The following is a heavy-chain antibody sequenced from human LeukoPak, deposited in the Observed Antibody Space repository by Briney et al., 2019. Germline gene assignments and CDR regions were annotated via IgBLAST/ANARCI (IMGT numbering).Heavy chain of an antibody. J-gene: IGHJ4*02. Sequence: PGGSLRLSCAASGFTFSSYWMSWVRQAPGKGLEWVANIKQDGSEKYYVDSVKGRFTISRDNAKNSLYLQMNSLRAEDTAVYYCAKDVQAYGDYGSRAHWGQGTLVTVSS. D-gene: IGHD4-17*01. CDR3: AKDVQAYGDYGSRAH. CDR2: IKQDGSEK. V-gene: IGHV3-7*03. CDR1: GFTFSSYW.